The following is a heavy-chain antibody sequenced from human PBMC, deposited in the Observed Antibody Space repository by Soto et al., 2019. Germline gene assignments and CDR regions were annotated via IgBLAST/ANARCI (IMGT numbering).Heavy chain of an antibody. V-gene: IGHV4-59*01. CDR2: IYVGGST. CDR1: GASISRSY. CDR3: ARGTIPDL. D-gene: IGHD1-7*01. Sequence: TLSLTCTVSGASISRSYWSWIRQPPGKGLEYIGHIYVGGSTNYNPALKGRATISPDTSKNQFSLSLTSVTAADTAVYYCARGTIPDLWGQGTLVTVSS. J-gene: IGHJ4*02.